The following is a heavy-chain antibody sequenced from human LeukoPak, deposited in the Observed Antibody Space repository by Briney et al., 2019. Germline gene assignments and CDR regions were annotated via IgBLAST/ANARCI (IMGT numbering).Heavy chain of an antibody. CDR3: ARVTGYDFWSGQWEYYFDY. Sequence: ASVKVSCKASGYTFTSYGITWVRQAPGQGLEWMGWISAYNGNTNYAQKFQGRVTMTTDTSTSTAYMELRSLRSDDTAVYYCARVTGYDFWSGQWEYYFDYWGQGTLVTVSS. CDR2: ISAYNGNT. V-gene: IGHV1-18*01. CDR1: GYTFTSYG. D-gene: IGHD3-3*01. J-gene: IGHJ4*02.